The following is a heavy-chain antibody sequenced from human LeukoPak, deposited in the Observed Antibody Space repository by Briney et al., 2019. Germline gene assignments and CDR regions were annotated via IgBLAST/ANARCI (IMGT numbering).Heavy chain of an antibody. D-gene: IGHD1-1*01. V-gene: IGHV3-23*01. CDR3: AKPRLLSKLGTLFDY. Sequence: QTGGSLRLSCAASGSTFSSYAMSWVRQAPGKGLEWVSAISGSGGSTYYADSVKGRFTISRDNSKNTLYLQMNSLRAEDTAVYYCAKPRLLSKLGTLFDYWGQGTLVTVSS. CDR1: GSTFSSYA. J-gene: IGHJ4*02. CDR2: ISGSGGST.